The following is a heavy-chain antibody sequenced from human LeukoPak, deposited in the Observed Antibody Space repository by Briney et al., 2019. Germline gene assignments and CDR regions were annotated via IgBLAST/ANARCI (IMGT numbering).Heavy chain of an antibody. Sequence: GGSLRLSCTASGFTFWDYAMSWVRQAPGKGLEKVAFVRSKTYTGTTDYAASVKGRFTISRDDSKGIAYLQMNSLKTEDTAVYYCTRALRIAVAGTQYYFDFWGQGTLVTASS. CDR3: TRALRIAVAGTQYYFDF. V-gene: IGHV3-49*04. CDR1: GFTFWDYA. D-gene: IGHD6-19*01. J-gene: IGHJ4*02. CDR2: VRSKTYTGTT.